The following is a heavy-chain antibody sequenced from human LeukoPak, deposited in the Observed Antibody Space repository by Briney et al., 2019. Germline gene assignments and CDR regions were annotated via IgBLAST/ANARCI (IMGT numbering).Heavy chain of an antibody. D-gene: IGHD1-26*01. Sequence: ASVKVSCKASGYTFTSYAMHWVRQAPGQGLEWMGGIIPIFGTANYAQKFQGRVTITADESTSTAYMELSSLRSEDTAVYYCARVSGSYYDAFDIWGQGTMVTVSS. V-gene: IGHV1-69*13. CDR1: GYTFTSYA. CDR2: IIPIFGTA. CDR3: ARVSGSYYDAFDI. J-gene: IGHJ3*02.